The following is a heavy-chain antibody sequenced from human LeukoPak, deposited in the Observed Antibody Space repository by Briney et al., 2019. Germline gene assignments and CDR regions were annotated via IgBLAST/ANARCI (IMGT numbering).Heavy chain of an antibody. J-gene: IGHJ4*02. V-gene: IGHV3-53*01. CDR3: ARTSTYYDFWSGYYLPYYFDY. CDR1: GFTVSSNY. Sequence: VGSLRLSCAASGFTVSSNYMSWVRQAPGKGLEWVSVIYCGGSTYYADSVKGRFTISRDNSKNTLYLRMNSLRAEDTAVYYCARTSTYYDFWSGYYLPYYFDYWGQGTLVTVSS. D-gene: IGHD3-3*01. CDR2: IYCGGST.